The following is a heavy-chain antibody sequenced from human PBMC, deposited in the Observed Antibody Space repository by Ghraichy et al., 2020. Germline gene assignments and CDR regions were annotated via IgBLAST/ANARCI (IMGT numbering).Heavy chain of an antibody. D-gene: IGHD6-13*01. J-gene: IGHJ4*02. CDR1: GGSISSSNW. CDR3: ARAYSSSWWGLDY. CDR2: IYHSGST. V-gene: IGHV4-4*02. Sequence: SLTCAVSGGSISSSNWWSWVRQPPGKGLEWIGEIYHSGSTNYNPSLKSRVTISVDKSKNQFSLKLSSVTAADTAVYYCARAYSSSWWGLDYWGQGTLVTVSS.